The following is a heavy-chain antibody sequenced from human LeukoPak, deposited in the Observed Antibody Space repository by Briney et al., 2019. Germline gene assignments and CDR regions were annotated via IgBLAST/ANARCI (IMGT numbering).Heavy chain of an antibody. Sequence: SETLSLTCTVSGGSISSSSYYWGWIRQPPGKGLEWIGSIYYSGSTYYNPSLKSRVTISVDTSKNQFSLKLSSVTAADTAVYYCARGNGDYALTRWGQGTLVTVSS. CDR3: ARGNGDYALTR. D-gene: IGHD4-17*01. V-gene: IGHV4-39*07. J-gene: IGHJ4*02. CDR2: IYYSGST. CDR1: GGSISSSSYY.